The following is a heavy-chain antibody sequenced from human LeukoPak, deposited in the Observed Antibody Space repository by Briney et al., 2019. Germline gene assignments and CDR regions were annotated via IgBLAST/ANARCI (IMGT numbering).Heavy chain of an antibody. J-gene: IGHJ2*01. CDR2: ISGSGGST. Sequence: GGSLRLSCAASGFTFSHYAMSWVRQAPGKGLEWVSGISGSGGSTCYADSVKGRLTISRDNSKNTLYLQMDSLRAEDTAVYYCAKVGIRISLIVVVFTTADDWYFDLWGRGTLVTVSS. CDR1: GFTFSHYA. D-gene: IGHD3-22*01. CDR3: AKVGIRISLIVVVFTTADDWYFDL. V-gene: IGHV3-23*01.